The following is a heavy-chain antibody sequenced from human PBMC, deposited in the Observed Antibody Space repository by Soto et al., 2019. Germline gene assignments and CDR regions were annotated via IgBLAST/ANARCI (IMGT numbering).Heavy chain of an antibody. CDR2: KNPNSGNT. CDR1: GYTFTSYD. CDR3: ARDRETYGMDV. J-gene: IGHJ6*04. Sequence: QVQLVQSGAEVKKPGASVKVSCKASGYTFTSYDVNWVRQATGQGLEWMGWKNPNSGNTAYAQELQGRVTVASNSSISTADRELISLRSEYTAVHYCARDRETYGMDVCGKGTTVTVSS. V-gene: IGHV1-8*01.